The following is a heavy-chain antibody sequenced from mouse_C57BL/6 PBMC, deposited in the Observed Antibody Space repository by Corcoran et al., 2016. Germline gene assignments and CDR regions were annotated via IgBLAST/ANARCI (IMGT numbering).Heavy chain of an antibody. D-gene: IGHD2-1*01. CDR2: INTYSGVP. CDR3: AREEVGNYWYYDV. Sequence: QIQLVQSGPELKKPGETVKISCKASGYTFTTYGMSWVKQAPGKGLKWMGWINTYSGVPTYADDFKGRFAFSLETSASTAYLQINNLKNEDTATYFCAREEVGNYWYYDVWVTGTTVTVSS. V-gene: IGHV9-3*01. J-gene: IGHJ1*03. CDR1: GYTFTTYG.